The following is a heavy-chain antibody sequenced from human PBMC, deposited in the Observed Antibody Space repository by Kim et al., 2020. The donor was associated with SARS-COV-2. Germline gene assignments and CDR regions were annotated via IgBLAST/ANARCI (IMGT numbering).Heavy chain of an antibody. CDR2: SGSTI. CDR3: ARDGYEI. J-gene: IGHJ3*02. D-gene: IGHD2-2*03. Sequence: SGSTIYNADAVKGRFTISRDNARNTLYLQMTSLRGEDTAVYYCARDGYEIWGQGTMVTVSS. V-gene: IGHV3-11*04.